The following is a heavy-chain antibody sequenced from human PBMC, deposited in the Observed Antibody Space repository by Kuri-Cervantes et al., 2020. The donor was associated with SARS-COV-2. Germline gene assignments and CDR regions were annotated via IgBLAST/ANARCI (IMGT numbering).Heavy chain of an antibody. CDR2: IYYSGST. J-gene: IGHJ5*02. V-gene: IGHV4-61*05. D-gene: IGHD6-19*01. CDR1: GGSISSSSYY. Sequence: GSLRLSCTVSGGSISSSSYYWGWIRQPPGKGLEWIGYIYYSGSTNYNPSLKSRVTISVDTSKNQFSLKLSSVTAADTAVYYCARDLGSGWYPWGQGTLVTVSS. CDR3: ARDLGSGWYP.